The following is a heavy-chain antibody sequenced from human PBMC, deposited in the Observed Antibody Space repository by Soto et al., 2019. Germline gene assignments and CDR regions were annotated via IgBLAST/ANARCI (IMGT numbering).Heavy chain of an antibody. CDR2: IFVTSTII. Sequence: GGSLRLSCVASGFTFSDYSMVWVRQSPGKGLEWISYIFVTSTIIYYADSVKGRFTISRDNAKNSLYLQMNSLRAEDTAVYYCAVVPAANGHYGMDVWGQGTTVTVSS. J-gene: IGHJ6*02. V-gene: IGHV3-48*01. CDR1: GFTFSDYS. D-gene: IGHD2-2*01. CDR3: AVVPAANGHYGMDV.